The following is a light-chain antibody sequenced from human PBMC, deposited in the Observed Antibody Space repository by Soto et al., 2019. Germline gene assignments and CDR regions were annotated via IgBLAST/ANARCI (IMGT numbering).Light chain of an antibody. Sequence: EIVLTQSPGTLPLSPGERATLSCRASQSVSSSYLAWYQQKPGQAPRLLIYGASSRATGIPDRFSGSGSGTDFTLTISRLEPEDFAVYYCQQRFTFGPGTKVAIK. CDR2: GAS. CDR1: QSVSSSY. CDR3: QQRFT. J-gene: IGKJ3*01. V-gene: IGKV3-20*01.